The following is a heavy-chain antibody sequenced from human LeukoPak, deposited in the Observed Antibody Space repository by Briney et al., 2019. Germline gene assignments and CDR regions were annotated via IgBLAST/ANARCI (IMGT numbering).Heavy chain of an antibody. CDR2: IYYSGST. J-gene: IGHJ4*02. CDR3: ARLDTIFGVAKGFDY. V-gene: IGHV4-59*01. D-gene: IGHD3-3*01. Sequence: SETLSLTCTVSGGSISGYYWSWIRQPPGKGLEYIGYIYYSGSTNYSPSLKSRVTISVDTSKHQFSLKLSSVTAADTAVYYCARLDTIFGVAKGFDYWGQGILVTVSS. CDR1: GGSISGYY.